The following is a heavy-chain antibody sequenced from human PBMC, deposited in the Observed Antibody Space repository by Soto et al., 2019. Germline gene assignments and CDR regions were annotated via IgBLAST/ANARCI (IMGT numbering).Heavy chain of an antibody. CDR3: ARHVVVAATLRWVDP. V-gene: IGHV4-59*08. J-gene: IGHJ5*02. D-gene: IGHD2-15*01. Sequence: SETLSLTCTVSGGSISSYYWSWIRQPPGKGLEWIGYIYYSGSTNYNPSLKSRVTISVDTSKNQFSLKLSSVTAADTAVYYCARHVVVAATLRWVDPWGQGTLVTVS. CDR1: GGSISSYY. CDR2: IYYSGST.